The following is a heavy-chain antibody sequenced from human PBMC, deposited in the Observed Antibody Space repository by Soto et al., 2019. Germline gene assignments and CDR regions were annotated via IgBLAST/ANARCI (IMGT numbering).Heavy chain of an antibody. D-gene: IGHD2-2*01. CDR2: LSFDGSNK. CDR3: AKGGCSSSSCSFDS. CDR1: RFSFSNFG. J-gene: IGHJ5*01. Sequence: QEQLVESGGGVVQPGMSLRLSCVASRFSFSNFGMHWARQAPGKGLEWVAALSFDGSNKNYADGVRGRFTISRDNSKNTLYLHMNSLRSDDTAMYYCAKGGCSSSSCSFDSWGQGTLVTV. V-gene: IGHV3-30*18.